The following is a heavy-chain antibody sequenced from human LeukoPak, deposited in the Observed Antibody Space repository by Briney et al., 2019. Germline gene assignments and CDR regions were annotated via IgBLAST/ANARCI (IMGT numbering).Heavy chain of an antibody. CDR2: ISYSGST. Sequence: PSETLSLICTVSGGSISGYYWSWIWQPPGKGLEWIGEISYSGSTNYNPSLKSRVTISVDTSEKQFSLKLSSVTAADTAFFYCARRGSGSGWSFDYWGQGTLVTVSS. D-gene: IGHD6-25*01. CDR1: GGSISGYY. V-gene: IGHV4-59*08. J-gene: IGHJ4*02. CDR3: ARRGSGSGWSFDY.